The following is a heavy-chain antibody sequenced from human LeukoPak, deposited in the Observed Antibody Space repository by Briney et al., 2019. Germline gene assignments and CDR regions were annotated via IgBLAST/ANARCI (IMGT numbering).Heavy chain of an antibody. D-gene: IGHD6-19*01. V-gene: IGHV3-48*03. J-gene: IGHJ4*02. CDR2: ISSSGSTI. Sequence: PGGSLRLSCAASGFTFSSYEMNWVRQAPGKGLEWVSYISSSGSTIYYADSVKGRFTISRDNAKNSLYLQMNSLRAEDTAVYYCARVEGIAVAFDYWGQGPRSPSPQ. CDR3: ARVEGIAVAFDY. CDR1: GFTFSSYE.